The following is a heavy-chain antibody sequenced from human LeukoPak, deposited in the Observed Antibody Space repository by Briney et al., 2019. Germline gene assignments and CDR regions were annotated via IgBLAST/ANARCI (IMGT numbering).Heavy chain of an antibody. CDR2: ISYNGGT. CDR3: ARGSSPFDY. J-gene: IGHJ4*02. CDR1: GGSISSSPSY. Sequence: SETLSLTCTVSGGSISSSPSYWGWIRQPPGKGLEWIGTISYNGGTYYNPSLKSRITISAHTSKNQFSLKLSSVTAADTAVYYCARGSSPFDYWGQGTLVTVSS. V-gene: IGHV4-39*01.